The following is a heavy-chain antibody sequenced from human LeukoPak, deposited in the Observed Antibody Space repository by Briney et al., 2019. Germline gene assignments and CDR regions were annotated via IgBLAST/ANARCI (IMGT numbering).Heavy chain of an antibody. D-gene: IGHD6-19*01. CDR1: GSMFSNYA. CDR3: AKYNSGRYYFDY. V-gene: IGHV3-23*01. J-gene: IGHJ4*02. CDR2: IRGSGGGT. Sequence: GGSLRLSCAVSGSMFSNYAMSWVRQAPGKGLEWVSGIRGSGGGTYYADSVKGRFTISRDNSKNTMYLQMNSLRAEDTAIYYCAKYNSGRYYFDYWGQGTLVTVSS.